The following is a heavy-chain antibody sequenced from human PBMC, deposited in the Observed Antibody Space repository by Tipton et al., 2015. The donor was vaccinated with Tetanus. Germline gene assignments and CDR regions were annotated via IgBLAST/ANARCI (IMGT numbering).Heavy chain of an antibody. CDR2: ISNDASHI. J-gene: IGHJ4*02. CDR3: AISDVAVADTN. Sequence: SLRLSCVASGYNFRNNGMHWVRQAPGKGLEWVAVISNDASHIYYADSVRGRFTMSRENNKNTLYLQMNSLRAEDTAIYYCAISDVAVADTNWGQGTLVTVSS. D-gene: IGHD6-19*01. CDR1: GYNFRNNG. V-gene: IGHV3-30*03.